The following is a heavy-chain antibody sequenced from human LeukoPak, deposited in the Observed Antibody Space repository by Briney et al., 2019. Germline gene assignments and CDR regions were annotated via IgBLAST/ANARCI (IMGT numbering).Heavy chain of an antibody. D-gene: IGHD3-22*01. CDR2: INHSGST. CDR3: ARGPRNFSYDSSGYVTGGMDV. Sequence: SETLSLTCAVYGGSFSGCYWSWIRQPPGKGLEWIGEINHSGSTNYNPSLKSRVTISVDTSKNQFSLKLSSVTAADSAVYYSARGPRNFSYDSSGYVTGGMDVWGQGTTVTVSS. J-gene: IGHJ6*02. V-gene: IGHV4-34*01. CDR1: GGSFSGCY.